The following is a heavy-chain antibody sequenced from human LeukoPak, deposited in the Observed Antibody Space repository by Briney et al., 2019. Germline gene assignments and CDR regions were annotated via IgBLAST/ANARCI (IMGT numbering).Heavy chain of an antibody. CDR3: AKGRSAVRDTFDF. CDR2: MNPSGVTT. V-gene: IGHV3-23*01. J-gene: IGHJ3*01. D-gene: IGHD3-10*01. Sequence: GGSLRLSCAASGFTFSSYSMSWVRQAPGKGLEWVSAMNPSGVTTDSAASVRGRFTISRDNSKNTLYLQMSSLRAEDTALYYCAKGRSAVRDTFDFWGQGTVVTVSS. CDR1: GFTFSSYS.